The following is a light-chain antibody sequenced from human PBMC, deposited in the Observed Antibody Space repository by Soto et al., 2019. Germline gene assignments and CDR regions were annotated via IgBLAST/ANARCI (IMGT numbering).Light chain of an antibody. V-gene: IGLV2-14*01. CDR3: SSYTTSGIPPVL. CDR2: DVS. CDR1: TSDVGGYNY. J-gene: IGLJ2*01. Sequence: QSALTQPASVSGSPGQSITISCTGTTSDVGGYNYVSWYQQHPGNAPKLMIYDVSNRPSGVSNRVSGSKSGNTASLTIPGLQAEDGAVYYFSSYTTSGIPPVLSGGGTMLPAL.